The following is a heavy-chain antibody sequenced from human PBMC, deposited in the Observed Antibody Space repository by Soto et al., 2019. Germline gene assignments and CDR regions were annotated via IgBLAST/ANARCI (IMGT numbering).Heavy chain of an antibody. CDR3: ARGFTHYDFWTMPV. J-gene: IGHJ6*02. CDR1: GYTFTSYG. CDR2: ISAYNGNT. Sequence: ASVKVSCKASGYTFTSYGISWVRQAPGQVLEWMGWISAYNGNTNYAQKPQGRVTMTTDTSTSTAYMELRSLRSEDTAVYYCARGFTHYDFWTMPVWGQGTTVTVSS. D-gene: IGHD3-3*01. V-gene: IGHV1-18*04.